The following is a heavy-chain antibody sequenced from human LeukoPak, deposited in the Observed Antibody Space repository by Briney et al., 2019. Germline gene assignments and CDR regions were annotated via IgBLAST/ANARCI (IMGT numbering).Heavy chain of an antibody. D-gene: IGHD2-21*02. CDR3: ARGLVVVVTAPASSSDAFDI. J-gene: IGHJ3*02. CDR2: INHSGST. Sequence: PSETLSLTCAVYGGSFSGYYWSWIRQPPGKGLEWIGEINHSGSTNYNPSLKSRVTISVDTSKNQFSLKLSSVTAADTAVYYCARGLVVVVTAPASSSDAFDIWGQGTMVTVSS. V-gene: IGHV4-34*01. CDR1: GGSFSGYY.